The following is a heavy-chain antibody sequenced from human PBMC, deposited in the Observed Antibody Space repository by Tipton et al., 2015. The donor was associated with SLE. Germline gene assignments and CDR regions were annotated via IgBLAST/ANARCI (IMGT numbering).Heavy chain of an antibody. CDR1: GGSISTSSHH. CDR2: ISYSGTT. V-gene: IGHV4-39*07. CDR3: ALDGGTGSAFDY. J-gene: IGHJ4*02. Sequence: TLSLTCSVSGGSISTSSHHWGWIRQPPGKGLEWIGSISYSGTTFYNPSLKSRVTISADTSKNQFSLKLRSVTAADTAVFYCALDGGTGSAFDYWGQGTLVTVSS. D-gene: IGHD1-1*01.